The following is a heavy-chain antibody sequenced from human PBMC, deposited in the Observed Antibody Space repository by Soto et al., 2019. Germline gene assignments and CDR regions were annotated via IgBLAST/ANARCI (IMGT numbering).Heavy chain of an antibody. CDR1: GFPFTDYW. D-gene: IGHD1-1*01. J-gene: IGHJ4*02. CDR3: ARHAYNFLTFDS. CDR2: INSDGSIT. Sequence: GGSLRLSCAASGFPFTDYWMHWVRQGPERGLMWVSRINSDGSITDYADSVKGRFTISRDNAKNMLYLQMNSLRVEDTAVYYCARHAYNFLTFDSWGQGTLVTVSS. V-gene: IGHV3-74*01.